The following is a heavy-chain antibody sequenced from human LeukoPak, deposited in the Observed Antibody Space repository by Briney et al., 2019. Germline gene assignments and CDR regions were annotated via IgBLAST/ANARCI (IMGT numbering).Heavy chain of an antibody. CDR1: GFTFSSYA. J-gene: IGHJ5*02. CDR2: ISGCGGST. Sequence: GGSLRLSCAASGFTFSSYAMSWVRQAPGKGLEWVSAISGCGGSTYYADSVKGRFTISRDNPKNTLYLQMNSLRAEDTAVYYCAKSTVVVVAARWFDPWGQGTLVTVSS. D-gene: IGHD2-15*01. V-gene: IGHV3-23*01. CDR3: AKSTVVVVAARWFDP.